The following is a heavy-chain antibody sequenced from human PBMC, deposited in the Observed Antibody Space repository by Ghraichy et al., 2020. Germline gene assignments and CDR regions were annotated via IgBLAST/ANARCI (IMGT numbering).Heavy chain of an antibody. J-gene: IGHJ4*02. CDR2: ISGSGGST. CDR1: GFTFSSYA. D-gene: IGHD6-19*01. Sequence: LTCAASGFTFSSYAMSWVRQAPGKGLEWVSAISGSGGSTYYADSVKGRFTISRDNSKNTLYLQMNSLRAEDTAVYYCAKYLYIPGWLDYWGQGALVTVSS. V-gene: IGHV3-23*01. CDR3: AKYLYIPGWLDY.